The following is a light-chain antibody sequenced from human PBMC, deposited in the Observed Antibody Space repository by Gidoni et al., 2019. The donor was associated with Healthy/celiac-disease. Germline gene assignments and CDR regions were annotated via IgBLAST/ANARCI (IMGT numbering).Light chain of an antibody. Sequence: DIQMSQTLSSLSASVGDRVTITWRASQSMSSSLNWYQPKTEKAPKRLVYAGYSLQSGVPSRYSGTGAGTDFTLTISSLQSEEIATYFCQQSYSALFTFGPGTKVEIK. V-gene: IGKV1-39*01. CDR3: QQSYSALFT. J-gene: IGKJ3*01. CDR1: QSMSSS. CDR2: AGY.